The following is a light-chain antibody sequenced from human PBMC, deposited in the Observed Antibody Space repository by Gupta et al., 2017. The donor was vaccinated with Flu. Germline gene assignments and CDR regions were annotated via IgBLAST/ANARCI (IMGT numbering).Light chain of an antibody. CDR3: ASWDDSLNGGV. V-gene: IGLV1-44*01. J-gene: IGLJ3*02. CDR1: SSNIGSNT. Sequence: VTISCSGSSSNIGSNTVNWYQQLPRTAPKLLIYTNNQRPSGVPDRFSGSKSDTSVSLAISGLQSEDEADYYCASWDDSLNGGVFGGGTKLTVL. CDR2: TNN.